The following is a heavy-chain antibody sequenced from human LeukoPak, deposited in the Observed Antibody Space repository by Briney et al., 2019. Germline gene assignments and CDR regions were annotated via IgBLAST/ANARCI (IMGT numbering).Heavy chain of an antibody. CDR3: AKDLSYSSGSY. J-gene: IGHJ4*02. CDR2: ISGSGGST. D-gene: IGHD6-19*01. Sequence: TGGSLRLSCAASGFTFSSYAMSWVRQAPGKGLEWVSAISGSGGSTYYADSVKGRFTISGDNSKNTLYLQMNSLRAEDTAVYYCAKDLSYSSGSYWGQGTLVTVSS. V-gene: IGHV3-23*01. CDR1: GFTFSSYA.